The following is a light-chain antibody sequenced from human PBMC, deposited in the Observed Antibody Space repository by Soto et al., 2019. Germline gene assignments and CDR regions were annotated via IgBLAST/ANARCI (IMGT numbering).Light chain of an antibody. J-gene: IGLJ1*01. V-gene: IGLV2-14*01. CDR2: DIN. Sequence: QSALTQPASVSGSPGQSITISCTGTSSDVGNYIFVSWYRQHPGKAPNLMIYDINNRPSGVSNRFSGSKSGNTASLNISGLQAEDEAEYYCVSYTTSASYVFGTGTKVTVL. CDR3: VSYTTSASYV. CDR1: SSDVGNYIF.